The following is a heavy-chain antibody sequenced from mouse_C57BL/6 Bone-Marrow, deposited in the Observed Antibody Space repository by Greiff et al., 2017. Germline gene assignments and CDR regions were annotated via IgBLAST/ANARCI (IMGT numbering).Heavy chain of an antibody. V-gene: IGHV1-19*01. CDR1: GYTFTDYY. CDR3: AGLRPWFAY. Sequence: VQLQQSGPVLVKPGASVKMSCKASGYTFTDYYMNWVKQSHGKSLEWIGVINPYNGGTSYNQKFKGKATLTVDKSSSTAYMVLNSLTSEDSAVYYCAGLRPWFAYWGQGTLVTVSA. CDR2: INPYNGGT. J-gene: IGHJ3*01. D-gene: IGHD2-4*01.